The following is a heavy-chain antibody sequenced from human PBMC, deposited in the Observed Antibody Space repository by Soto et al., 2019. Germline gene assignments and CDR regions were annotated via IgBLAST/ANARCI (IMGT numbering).Heavy chain of an antibody. CDR1: GGSISSGDYY. J-gene: IGHJ6*02. Sequence: SETLSLTCTVSGGSISSGDYYWSWIRQPPGKGLEWIGYIYYSGSTYYNPSLKSRVTISVDTSKNQFSLKLSSVTAADTAVYYCARALFLRSGAPYLGMDVWGQGTTVTVSS. CDR2: IYYSGST. CDR3: ARALFLRSGAPYLGMDV. V-gene: IGHV4-30-4*01. D-gene: IGHD3-3*01.